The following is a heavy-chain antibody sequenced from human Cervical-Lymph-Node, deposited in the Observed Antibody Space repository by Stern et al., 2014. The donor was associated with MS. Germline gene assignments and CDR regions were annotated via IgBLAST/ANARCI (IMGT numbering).Heavy chain of an antibody. Sequence: EVQLVESGGGLEQPGRSLRLSCAASGFAFDDYAMHWVRQPPGKGLEWVSTISSNYADSVQGRFTISRDNAQNSLYLQMDSLRPEDTALYYCAKDGGFADYHAGMDVWGQGTTVTVSS. CDR1: GFAFDDYA. CDR2: ISSN. J-gene: IGHJ6*02. D-gene: IGHD4/OR15-4a*01. CDR3: AKDGGFADYHAGMDV. V-gene: IGHV3-9*01.